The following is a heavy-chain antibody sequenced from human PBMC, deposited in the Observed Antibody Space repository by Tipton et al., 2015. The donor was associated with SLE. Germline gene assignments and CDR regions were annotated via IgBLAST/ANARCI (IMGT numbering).Heavy chain of an antibody. CDR2: IYYSGSG. CDR1: GGSISNYY. V-gene: IGHV4-59*01. D-gene: IGHD1-26*01. J-gene: IGHJ4*02. Sequence: TLSLTCTVSGGSISNYYWSWIRLPPGKGLECIGYIYYSGSGNYNPSLKSRVTMSIDTSKNQFSTKLSSVTAADTAVYYCARTVGSHRNYYFDYWGQGTLVTVSP. CDR3: ARTVGSHRNYYFDY.